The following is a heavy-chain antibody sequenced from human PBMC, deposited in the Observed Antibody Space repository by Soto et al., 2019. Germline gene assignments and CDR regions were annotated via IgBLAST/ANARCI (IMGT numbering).Heavy chain of an antibody. D-gene: IGHD3-16*01. J-gene: IGHJ5*02. V-gene: IGHV4-39*01. CDR3: ARRERYYGSPGWFDP. CDR1: GCSIDDFAYY. Sequence: SETLSLTCTVSGCSIDDFAYYWGWIRQAPGKGLEWIGTVYHNENTYYNPSLKSRITISADTAKNQFSLNLRSVTAADTAIYFCARRERYYGSPGWFDPWGQGTLVTVSS. CDR2: VYHNENT.